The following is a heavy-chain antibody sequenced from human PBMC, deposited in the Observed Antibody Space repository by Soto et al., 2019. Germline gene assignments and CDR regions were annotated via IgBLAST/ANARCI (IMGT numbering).Heavy chain of an antibody. J-gene: IGHJ6*02. CDR3: ARLMVRGVPYGMDV. Sequence: PSETLSLTCTVSGGSISSGGYYWSWIRQHPGKGLEWIGYIYYSGSTYYNPSLKSRVTISVDTSKNQFSLKLSSVTAADTAVYYCARLMVRGVPYGMDVWGQGTTVTVSS. CDR1: GGSISSGGYY. D-gene: IGHD3-10*01. CDR2: IYYSGST. V-gene: IGHV4-31*03.